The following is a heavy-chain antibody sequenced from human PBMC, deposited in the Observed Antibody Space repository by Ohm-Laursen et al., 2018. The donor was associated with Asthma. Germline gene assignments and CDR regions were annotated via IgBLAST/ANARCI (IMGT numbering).Heavy chain of an antibody. Sequence: GSSVKVSCKASGYTFTSYYMHWVRQAPGQGLEWMGIINPSGGSTGYAQKFQGRVTMTRNTSISTAYMELSSLRSEDTAVYYCARGGRHLGELSDRGRRGPNDYWGQGTLVTVSS. V-gene: IGHV1-46*01. CDR2: INPSGGST. J-gene: IGHJ4*02. D-gene: IGHD3-16*02. CDR1: GYTFTSYY. CDR3: ARGGRHLGELSDRGRRGPNDY.